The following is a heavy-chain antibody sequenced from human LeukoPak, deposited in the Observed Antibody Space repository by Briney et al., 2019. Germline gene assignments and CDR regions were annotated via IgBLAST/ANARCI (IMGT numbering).Heavy chain of an antibody. V-gene: IGHV1-18*04. J-gene: IGHJ5*02. CDR1: GYTFTSYA. D-gene: IGHD1-26*01. Sequence: ASVKVSCKASGYTFTSYAMNWVRQAPGQGLEWMGWISAYNGNTNYAQKLQGRVTMTTDTSTSTAYMELRSLRSDDTAVYYCARPKVGATNTHNFLPLGGYVKWHNGFAPWGQGTLVTVPP. CDR3: ARPKVGATNTHNFLPLGGYVKWHNGFAP. CDR2: ISAYNGNT.